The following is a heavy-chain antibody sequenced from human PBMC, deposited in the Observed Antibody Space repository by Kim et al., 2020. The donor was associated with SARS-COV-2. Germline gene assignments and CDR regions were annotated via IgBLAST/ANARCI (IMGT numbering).Heavy chain of an antibody. V-gene: IGHV4-34*01. D-gene: IGHD6-13*01. CDR2: INHSGST. J-gene: IGHJ6*03. CDR1: GGSFSGYY. CDR3: ARGLYESKAVDSSSWYGRRRYYYYMDV. Sequence: SETLSLTCAVYGGSFSGYYWSWIRQPPGKGLEWIGEINHSGSTNYNPSLKSRVTISVDTSKNQFSLKLSSVTAADTAVYYCARGLYESKAVDSSSWYGRRRYYYYMDVWGKGTTVTVSS.